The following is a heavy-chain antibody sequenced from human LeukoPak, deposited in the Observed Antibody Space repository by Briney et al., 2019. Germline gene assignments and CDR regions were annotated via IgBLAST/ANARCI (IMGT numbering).Heavy chain of an antibody. Sequence: GGSLRLSCAASGFTFSSYAMHWVRQAPGKGLEWVAVISYDGSNKYYADSVKGRFTISRDNSKNTLYLQMNSLRAEDTAVYYCARDSLTMIVGRQKRGLDYWGQGTLVTVSS. CDR3: ARDSLTMIVGRQKRGLDY. D-gene: IGHD3-22*01. J-gene: IGHJ4*02. V-gene: IGHV3-30*04. CDR1: GFTFSSYA. CDR2: ISYDGSNK.